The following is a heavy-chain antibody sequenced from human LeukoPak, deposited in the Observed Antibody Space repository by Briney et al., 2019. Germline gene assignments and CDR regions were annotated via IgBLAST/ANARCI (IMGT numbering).Heavy chain of an antibody. D-gene: IGHD3-9*01. Sequence: GSLRLSCAASGFTFSSYDMQWVRQATGKGLEWVSAIGTAGDTYYPGSVKGRFTISRESAKNSLYLQMNSLRAGDTAVYYCARGYDILTGDNYFDYWGQGTLVTVSS. V-gene: IGHV3-13*01. CDR2: IGTAGDT. J-gene: IGHJ4*02. CDR3: ARGYDILTGDNYFDY. CDR1: GFTFSSYD.